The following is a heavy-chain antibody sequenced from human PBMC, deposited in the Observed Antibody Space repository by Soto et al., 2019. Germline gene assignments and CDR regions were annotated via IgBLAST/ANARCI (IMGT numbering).Heavy chain of an antibody. CDR3: ARGVGSSSWYYYYGLDV. J-gene: IGHJ6*02. CDR2: INPNSGGT. CDR1: GYTFTGYY. D-gene: IGHD6-13*01. V-gene: IGHV1-2*04. Sequence: GASVKVSCKASGYTFTGYYMHWVRQAPGQGLEWMGWINPNSGGTKYAQKFQGWVTMTRDTSTSTTYMNLSRLRSDDTAVYYCARGVGSSSWYYYYGLDVWGQGTTVTVS.